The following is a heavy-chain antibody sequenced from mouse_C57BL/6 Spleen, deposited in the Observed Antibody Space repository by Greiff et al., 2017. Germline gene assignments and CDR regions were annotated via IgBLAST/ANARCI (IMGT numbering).Heavy chain of an antibody. J-gene: IGHJ4*01. Sequence: VKLQQPGAELVKPGASVKMSCKASGYTFTSYWITWVKQRPGQGLEWIGDIYPGSGSTNYNEKFKSKATLTVDTSSSTAYMQLSSLTSEDSAVYYCARRGFITTVLDYWGQGTSVTVSS. CDR2: IYPGSGST. V-gene: IGHV1-55*01. D-gene: IGHD1-1*01. CDR1: GYTFTSYW. CDR3: ARRGFITTVLDY.